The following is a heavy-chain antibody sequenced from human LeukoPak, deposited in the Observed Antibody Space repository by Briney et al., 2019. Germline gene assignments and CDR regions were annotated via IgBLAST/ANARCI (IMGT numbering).Heavy chain of an antibody. CDR3: AKDRRTTHFIDY. J-gene: IGHJ4*02. CDR2: IWYDGSNK. CDR1: GFTFSSYG. D-gene: IGHD1-7*01. V-gene: IGHV3-33*06. Sequence: GGSLRLSCAASGFTFSSYGMHWVRQAPGKGLEWVAVIWYDGSNKYYADSVKGRFTISRDNSKNTLYLQMNSLRAEDTAVYYCAKDRRTTHFIDYWGQGTPVTVSS.